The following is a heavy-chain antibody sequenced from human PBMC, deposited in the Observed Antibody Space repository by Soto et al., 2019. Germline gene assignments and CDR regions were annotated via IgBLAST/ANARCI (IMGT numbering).Heavy chain of an antibody. CDR1: GVSFSSYS. J-gene: IGHJ6*03. V-gene: IGHV3-48*01. CDR3: ARENTENSGYDYIYYYYMDV. CDR2: ISSSSSTI. D-gene: IGHD5-12*01. Sequence: GGSVRLSCAASGVSFSSYSMNWVRQAPGKGLEWVSYISSSSSTIYYADSVKGRFTISRDNAKNSLYLQMNSLRAEDTAVYYCARENTENSGYDYIYYYYMDVWGKGTTVTV.